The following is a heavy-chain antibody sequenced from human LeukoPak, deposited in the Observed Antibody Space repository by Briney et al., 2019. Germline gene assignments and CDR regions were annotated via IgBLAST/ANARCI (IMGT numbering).Heavy chain of an antibody. D-gene: IGHD2-15*01. J-gene: IGHJ4*02. CDR3: ARAPPTYCSGGSCYDY. CDR1: GGTFSSYA. V-gene: IGHV1-69*13. CDR2: IIPIFGTA. Sequence: GASVKVSCKASGGTFSSYAISWVRQAPGQGLEWMGGIIPIFGTANYAQKFQGRGTITADESTSTAYMELSSLRSEDTAVYYCARAPPTYCSGGSCYDYWGQGTLVTVSS.